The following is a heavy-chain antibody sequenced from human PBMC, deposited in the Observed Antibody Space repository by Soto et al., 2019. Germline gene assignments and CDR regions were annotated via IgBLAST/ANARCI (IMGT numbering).Heavy chain of an antibody. CDR2: IYYSGST. J-gene: IGHJ6*02. CDR1: GGSISSYY. V-gene: IGHV4-59*01. D-gene: IGHD3-10*01. Sequence: TSETLSLTCTVSGGSISSYYWSWIRQPPGKGLEWIGYIYYSGSTNYNPSLKSRVTISVDTSKNQFSLKLSSVTAADTAVYYCARNMVRGVYGMDVWGQGTTVTVSS. CDR3: ARNMVRGVYGMDV.